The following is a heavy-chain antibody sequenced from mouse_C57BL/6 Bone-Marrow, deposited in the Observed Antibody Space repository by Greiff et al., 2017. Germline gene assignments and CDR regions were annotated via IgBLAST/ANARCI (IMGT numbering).Heavy chain of an antibody. CDR2: INPNNGGT. D-gene: IGHD2-4*01. J-gene: IGHJ3*01. CDR3: ATYDYDGFAY. CDR1: GYTFTDYN. Sequence: EVKLVESGPELVKPGASVQMSCKASGYTFTDYNMHWVKQSHGKSLEWIGYINPNNGGTSYNQKFKGKATLTVNKSSSTAYMELRSLTSEDSAVYYCATYDYDGFAYWGQGTLVTVSA. V-gene: IGHV1-22*01.